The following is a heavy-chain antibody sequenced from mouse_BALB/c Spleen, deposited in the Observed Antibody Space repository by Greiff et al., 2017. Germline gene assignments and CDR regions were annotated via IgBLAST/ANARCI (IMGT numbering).Heavy chain of an antibody. J-gene: IGHJ2*01. V-gene: IGHV1-80*01. CDR1: GYAFSSYW. Sequence: QVHVKQSGAELVRPGSSVTISCKASGYAFSSYWMNWVKQRPGQGLEWIGQIYPGDGDTNYNGKFKGKATLTADKSSSTAYMQLSSLTSEDSAVYFCARGMITGDYWGQGTTLTVSS. CDR2: IYPGDGDT. CDR3: ARGMITGDY. D-gene: IGHD2-4*01.